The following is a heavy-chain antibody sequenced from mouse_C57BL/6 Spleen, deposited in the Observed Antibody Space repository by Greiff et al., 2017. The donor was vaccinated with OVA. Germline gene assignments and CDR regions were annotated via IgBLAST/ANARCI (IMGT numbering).Heavy chain of an antibody. Sequence: EVKLMESGGGLVQPKGSLKLSCAASGFSFNTYAMNWVRQAPGKGLEWVARIRSKSNNYATYYADSVKDRFTISRDDSESMLYLQMNNLKTEDTAMYYCVRRANNCSFAYWGQGTLVTVSA. CDR3: VRRANNCSFAY. CDR2: IRSKSNNYAT. CDR1: GFSFNTYA. J-gene: IGHJ3*01. V-gene: IGHV10-1*01. D-gene: IGHD4-1*02.